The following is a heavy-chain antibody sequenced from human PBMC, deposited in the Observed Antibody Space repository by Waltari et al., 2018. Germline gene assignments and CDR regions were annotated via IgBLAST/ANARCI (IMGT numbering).Heavy chain of an antibody. J-gene: IGHJ4*02. CDR1: GYTFTSYA. D-gene: IGHD1-26*01. CDR2: INACNGNT. Sequence: QVQLVQSGAEVKKPGASVKVSCKASGYTFTSYAMHWVRQAPGQRLEWMGWINACNGNTKYSQKFQGRVTITRDTSASTAYMELSSLRSEDTAVYYCARGEADFDYWGQGTLVTVSS. CDR3: ARGEADFDY. V-gene: IGHV1-3*01.